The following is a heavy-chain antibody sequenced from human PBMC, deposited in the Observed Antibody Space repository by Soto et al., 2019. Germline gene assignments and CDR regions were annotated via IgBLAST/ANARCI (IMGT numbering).Heavy chain of an antibody. J-gene: IGHJ4*02. CDR3: ATGGKLELPDY. CDR2: IIPIFGTA. Sequence: QVQLVQSGTEVKKPGSSVKVSCKTSGGTFSSYAINWVRQAPGPGLEWMGGIIPIFGTADYAQKFQGRLTITADASTRTAYMELSSMKSEDPAVYYCATGGKLELPDYWGQGTLVTVSS. CDR1: GGTFSSYA. V-gene: IGHV1-69*01. D-gene: IGHD1-7*01.